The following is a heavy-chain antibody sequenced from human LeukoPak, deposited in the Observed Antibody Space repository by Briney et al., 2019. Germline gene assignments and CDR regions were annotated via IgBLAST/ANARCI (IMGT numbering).Heavy chain of an antibody. D-gene: IGHD3-3*01. Sequence: GGSLRLSCAASGFTFSSYGMSWVRQAPGKGLEWMGIIYPGDSDTRYSPSFQGQVTISADKSISTAYLQWSSLKASDTAMYYCARGTNDFWSAHNIWGQGTMVTVSS. CDR2: IYPGDSDT. J-gene: IGHJ3*02. V-gene: IGHV5-51*01. CDR3: ARGTNDFWSAHNI. CDR1: GFTFSSYG.